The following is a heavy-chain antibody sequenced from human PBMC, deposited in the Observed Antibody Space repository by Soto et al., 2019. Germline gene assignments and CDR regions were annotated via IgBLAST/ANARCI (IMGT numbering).Heavy chain of an antibody. V-gene: IGHV4-59*11. J-gene: IGHJ4*02. CDR1: GDSISSHY. Sequence: QVQLQESGPGLVKPSETLSLTCTVSGDSISSHYWSWIRQPPGRGLEWIGYTHSSGNTNYNPSFKSRVTISVDTSKNQVSLKLRSMTTADTAVYYCASGGWYNDYWGQGTLVTVSS. CDR2: THSSGNT. D-gene: IGHD6-19*01. CDR3: ASGGWYNDY.